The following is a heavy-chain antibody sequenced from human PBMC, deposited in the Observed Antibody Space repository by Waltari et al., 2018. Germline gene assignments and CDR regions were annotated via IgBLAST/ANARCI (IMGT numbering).Heavy chain of an antibody. CDR2: IRHPYRV. CDR3: TRGGNYDFWSHSPFVDP. V-gene: IGHV4-34*01. J-gene: IGHJ5*02. Sequence: QVQLQQLGAGLLMPSETLSLTCAVYGSPLSSYSWGWVRQSPGKRLEWIGQIRHPYRVNYNPTLKSRVTISVDTSASQFSLKLYSVTAADTGLYFCTRGGNYDFWSHSPFVDPWGQGTLVTVSS. D-gene: IGHD3-3*01. CDR1: GSPLSSYS.